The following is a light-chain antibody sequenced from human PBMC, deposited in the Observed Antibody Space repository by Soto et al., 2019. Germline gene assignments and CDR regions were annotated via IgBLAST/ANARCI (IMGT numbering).Light chain of an antibody. CDR1: QSLLHSNGYNY. CDR2: LGS. Sequence: DMVITQSPLSLPVTPGEPASISCMSSQSLLHSNGYNYLDWYLQKPGQSPQLLIYLGSNRASGVPDRFSGSGSGTDFTLKISRVEAEDVGVYYCMQPLQSWTFGQGTKVDIK. J-gene: IGKJ1*01. V-gene: IGKV2-28*01. CDR3: MQPLQSWT.